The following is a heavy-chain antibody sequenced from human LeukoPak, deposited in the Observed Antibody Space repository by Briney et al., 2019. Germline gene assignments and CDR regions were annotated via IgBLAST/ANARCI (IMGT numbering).Heavy chain of an antibody. Sequence: PSETLSLTCTVSGGSISSFYWSWIRQPAGKGLEWIGRIYTSGSTNYNPSLKSRVTMSVDTSKNQFSLKLSSVTAADTAVYYCAREHYCSSTSCYGWFDPWGQGTLVTVSS. CDR1: GGSISSFY. CDR3: AREHYCSSTSCYGWFDP. J-gene: IGHJ5*02. V-gene: IGHV4-4*07. CDR2: IYTSGST. D-gene: IGHD2-2*01.